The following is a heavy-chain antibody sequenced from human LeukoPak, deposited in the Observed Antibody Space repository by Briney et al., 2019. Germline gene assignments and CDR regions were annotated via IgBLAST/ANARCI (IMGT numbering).Heavy chain of an antibody. J-gene: IGHJ4*02. V-gene: IGHV3-7*04. Sequence: GGSRSLACAASGFTYSKYWVGWVRQAPGKVLVWVANMKKDGSEKYHVDSVKSRFTISRDKAKNSLALQMNSLRAEDSAVYYCVRGGYRTFDYWGQGTLVTVSS. CDR2: MKKDGSEK. CDR1: GFTYSKYW. CDR3: VRGGYRTFDY. D-gene: IGHD5-18*01.